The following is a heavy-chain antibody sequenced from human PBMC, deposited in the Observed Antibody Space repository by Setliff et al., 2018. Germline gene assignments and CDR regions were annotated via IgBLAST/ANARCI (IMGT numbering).Heavy chain of an antibody. Sequence: GGSLRLSCAASGITFRTYSLNWVRQAPGKGLEWVAFISSDSRTIYYADSVKGRFTISRDNAKNSLYLQMTSLRAEDTAVYYCAREPTVTTLDYWGQGTLVTVSS. V-gene: IGHV3-48*04. D-gene: IGHD4-4*01. J-gene: IGHJ4*02. CDR3: AREPTVTTLDY. CDR1: GITFRTYS. CDR2: ISSDSRTI.